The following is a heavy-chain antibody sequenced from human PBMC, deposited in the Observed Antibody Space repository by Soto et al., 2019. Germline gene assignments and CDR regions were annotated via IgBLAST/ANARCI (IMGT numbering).Heavy chain of an antibody. CDR3: GKVMTDHSKAVGDD. V-gene: IGHV3-23*01. D-gene: IGHD4-4*01. Sequence: GGSLRLSCATSGFTFASYAMTWVRQAPGKGLEWVSSITTGGINTHYADFVRGRFTISRDNSKNTVYLEMKTLSAEDTAVYYCGKVMTDHSKAVGDDWGQGTLVTVSS. J-gene: IGHJ4*02. CDR2: ITTGGINT. CDR1: GFTFASYA.